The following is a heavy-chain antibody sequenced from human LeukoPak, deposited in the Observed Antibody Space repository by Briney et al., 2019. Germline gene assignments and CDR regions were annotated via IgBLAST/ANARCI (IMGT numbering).Heavy chain of an antibody. V-gene: IGHV3-23*01. D-gene: IGHD6-19*01. CDR3: AKSVGGTGDPVDY. Sequence: GGSLRLSCAASGFTFSSHAMTWVRQAPGKGLEWVSNISGRGGSTYYTDSVKGRFTISRDNSKNTLYLQMNSLRAEDTAVYYCAKSVGGTGDPVDYWGQGTLVIVSA. CDR2: ISGRGGST. J-gene: IGHJ4*02. CDR1: GFTFSSHA.